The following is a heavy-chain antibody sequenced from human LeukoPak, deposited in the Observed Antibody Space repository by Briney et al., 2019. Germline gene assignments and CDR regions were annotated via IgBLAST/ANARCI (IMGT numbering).Heavy chain of an antibody. V-gene: IGHV1-46*01. CDR3: ARDLGYCSSTSCPDGMDV. CDR2: INPSGGST. CDR1: GYTFTSYY. Sequence: ASVKVSCKASGYTFTSYYMHWVRQAPGQGLEWMGIINPSGGSTSYAQKFQGRVTMTRDTSTSTVYMELSSLRSEDTAVYCCARDLGYCSSTSCPDGMDVWGQGTTVTVSS. D-gene: IGHD2-2*01. J-gene: IGHJ6*02.